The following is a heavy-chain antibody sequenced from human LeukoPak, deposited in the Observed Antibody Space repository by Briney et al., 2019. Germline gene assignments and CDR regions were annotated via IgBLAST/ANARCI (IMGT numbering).Heavy chain of an antibody. J-gene: IGHJ4*02. CDR2: IYSSGIT. CDR3: ARTHGYSAYGPLGY. V-gene: IGHV4-61*02. CDR1: GGSITSGTFS. D-gene: IGHD5-12*01. Sequence: SQTLSLTCTVSGGSITSGTFSWSWIRQPAGRGLEWIGRIYSSGITNYNPSLKSRVTISVDTSKNQFSLKLSSVTAADTAVYYCARTHGYSAYGPLGYWGQGTLVTVSS.